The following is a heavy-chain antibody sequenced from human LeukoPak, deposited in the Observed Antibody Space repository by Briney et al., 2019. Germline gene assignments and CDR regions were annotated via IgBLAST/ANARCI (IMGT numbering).Heavy chain of an antibody. V-gene: IGHV1-8*01. CDR2: MNPNSGNT. CDR3: ATCPNWGSGGYFDY. CDR1: GYTFTSYD. Sequence: ASVKVSCKASGYTFTSYDINWVRQATGQGLEWMGWMNPNSGNTGYAQKFQGRVTMTRNTSISTAYMELSSLRSEDTAVYYCATCPNWGSGGYFDYWGQGTLVTVSS. D-gene: IGHD7-27*01. J-gene: IGHJ4*02.